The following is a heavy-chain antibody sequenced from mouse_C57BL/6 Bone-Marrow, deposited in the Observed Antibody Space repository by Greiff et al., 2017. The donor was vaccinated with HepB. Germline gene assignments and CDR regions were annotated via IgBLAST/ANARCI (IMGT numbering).Heavy chain of an antibody. CDR1: GYAFSSYW. J-gene: IGHJ2*01. CDR2: IYPGDGDT. CDR3: ARGSDYDGVDY. Sequence: VQLQESGAELVKPGASVKISCKASGYAFSSYWMNWVKQRPGKGLEWIGQIYPGDGDTNYNGKFKGKATLTADKSSSTAYMQLSSLTSEDSAVYFCARGSDYDGVDYWGQGTTLTVSS. D-gene: IGHD2-4*01. V-gene: IGHV1-80*01.